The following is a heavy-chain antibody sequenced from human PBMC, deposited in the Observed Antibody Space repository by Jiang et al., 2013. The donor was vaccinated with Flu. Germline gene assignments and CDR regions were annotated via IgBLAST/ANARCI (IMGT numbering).Heavy chain of an antibody. V-gene: IGHV5-51*01. CDR3: ARQGCIGTSCYSGEYWFDP. CDR1: GYTFANQW. CDR2: IYPGDSET. Sequence: AEVKKPGESLQISCKGSGYTFANQWIAWVRQKPGKGLEWMGIIYPGDSETRYSPSFQGQVTISADKSISTAYLHWSSLKASDSAIYYCARQGCIGTSCYSGEYWFDPWGQGTLVTVSS. J-gene: IGHJ5*02. D-gene: IGHD2-2*01.